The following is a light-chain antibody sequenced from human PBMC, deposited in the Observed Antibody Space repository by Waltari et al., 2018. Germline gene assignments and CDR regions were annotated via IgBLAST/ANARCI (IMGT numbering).Light chain of an antibody. J-gene: IGLJ3*02. Sequence: NFMLTQPHSVSESPGKTVTISCTGRSGSIASNNVQWYQHRPGSAPSVVCYEDNQRAAGVPARFSGSIDSSSNSACLTISGLKTEDEADCYCQSYESSNHGVLGGGTKLTVL. CDR1: SGSIASNN. V-gene: IGLV6-57*02. CDR2: EDN. CDR3: QSYESSNHGV.